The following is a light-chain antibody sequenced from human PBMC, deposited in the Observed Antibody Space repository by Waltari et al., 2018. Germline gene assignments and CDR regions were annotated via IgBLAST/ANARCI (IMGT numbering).Light chain of an antibody. CDR1: QSVSRP. Sequence: EIVLTQSPGTLSLSPGDRATPSCRASQSVSRPLAWYQQKPGQAPRLLIYDASSRATGIPDRFSGSGSGTDFSLTISRLEPEDFAVYYCQKYGTLPATFGQGTKVEIK. CDR3: QKYGTLPAT. J-gene: IGKJ1*01. V-gene: IGKV3-20*01. CDR2: DAS.